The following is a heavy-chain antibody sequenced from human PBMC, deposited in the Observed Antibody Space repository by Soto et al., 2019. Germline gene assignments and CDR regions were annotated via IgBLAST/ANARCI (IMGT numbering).Heavy chain of an antibody. V-gene: IGHV3-33*01. CDR3: ARDGWSRWLQSRPPDY. CDR1: GFTFSSYG. Sequence: QVQLVESGGGVVQPGRSLRLSCAASGFTFSSYGMHWVRQAPGKGLEWVAVIWYDGSNKYYADSVKGRFTICRDNSKNTLYLQLNSLRAEDTAVYYCARDGWSRWLQSRPPDYWGHVSLVTVSS. D-gene: IGHD5-12*01. CDR2: IWYDGSNK. J-gene: IGHJ4*01.